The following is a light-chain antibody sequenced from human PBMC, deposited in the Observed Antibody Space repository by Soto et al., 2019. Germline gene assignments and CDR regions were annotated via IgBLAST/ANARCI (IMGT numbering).Light chain of an antibody. V-gene: IGLV2-14*01. CDR2: EVS. CDR1: SSDVGGYNY. Sequence: ALTQPASVSGSPGQSITISCTGTSSDVGGYNYVSWYQQHPGKVPKLMIYEVSKRPSGVSNRFSGSKSGNTASLTVSGLQVEDEADYYCTSYTTSDTFVFGTGTKVTVL. J-gene: IGLJ1*01. CDR3: TSYTTSDTFV.